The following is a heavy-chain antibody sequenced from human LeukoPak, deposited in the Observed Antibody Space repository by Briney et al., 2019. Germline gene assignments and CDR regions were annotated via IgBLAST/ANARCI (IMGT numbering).Heavy chain of an antibody. D-gene: IGHD4-23*01. CDR2: INWNSDTK. V-gene: IGHV3-9*01. Sequence: GRSLRLSCVGSGFAFHNYAMHWVRRPPGKGLEWVSAINWNSDTKAYADSVKGRFTISRDRARNSLYLQTDSLRPEDTALYYCAKDTGGNGAYFYAMDVWGQGTSVTVSS. CDR3: AKDTGGNGAYFYAMDV. CDR1: GFAFHNYA. J-gene: IGHJ6*02.